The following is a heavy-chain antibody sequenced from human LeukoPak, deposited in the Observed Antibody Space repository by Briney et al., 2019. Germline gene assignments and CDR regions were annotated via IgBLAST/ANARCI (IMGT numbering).Heavy chain of an antibody. CDR1: GFTFSDYY. D-gene: IGHD6-19*01. V-gene: IGHV3-11*01. CDR2: ISSSGSTI. CDR3: AKEIKVWDSSAQDYFDY. J-gene: IGHJ4*02. Sequence: GGSLRLSCAASGFTFSDYYMSWIRQAPGKGLEWVSYISSSGSTIYYADSVKGRFTISRDNSKNTLYLQMNSLRAEDTAVYYCAKEIKVWDSSAQDYFDYWGQGTLVTVSS.